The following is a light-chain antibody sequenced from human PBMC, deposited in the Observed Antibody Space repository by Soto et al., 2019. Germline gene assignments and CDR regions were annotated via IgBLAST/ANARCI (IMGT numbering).Light chain of an antibody. CDR2: DAS. V-gene: IGKV3-15*01. CDR1: QAVGSN. J-gene: IGKJ4*01. CDR3: QHFNKWPHMPA. Sequence: IVLTQSPATLSVSPGERATLSCRASQAVGSNLAWYQQRPGQAPRLLIYDASTRATGIPHRFSGGGSGTDFTLTISTLQSDDFVVYYGQHFNKWPHMPAFGGGTKLAIK.